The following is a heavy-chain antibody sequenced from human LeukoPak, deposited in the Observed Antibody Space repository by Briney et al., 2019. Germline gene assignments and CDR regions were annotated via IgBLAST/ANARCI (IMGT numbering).Heavy chain of an antibody. D-gene: IGHD3-10*02. J-gene: IGHJ6*02. CDR2: IDYSGST. CDR1: GGSISSYY. Sequence: SETLSLTCTVSGGSISSYYWSWIRQPPGKGLEWIGYIDYSGSTNYHPSLKSRVIISVDTSKKQFSLKLNSVTAADTAVYYCARTPYVRYFYGMDVWGQGTTVTVSS. V-gene: IGHV4-59*01. CDR3: ARTPYVRYFYGMDV.